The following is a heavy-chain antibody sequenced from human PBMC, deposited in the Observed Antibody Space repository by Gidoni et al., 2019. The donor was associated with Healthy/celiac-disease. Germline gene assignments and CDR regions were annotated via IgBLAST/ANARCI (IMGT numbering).Heavy chain of an antibody. Sequence: QVQLVESGGGVVQPGRSRRRSCSASGFTFSSYAMHWVRQAPGKGLEWVAVISYDGSNKYYADSVKGRFTISRDNSKNTLYLQMNSLRAEDTAVYYCARDRRDGYQRGYYFDYWGQGTLVTVSS. J-gene: IGHJ4*02. D-gene: IGHD5-12*01. CDR2: ISYDGSNK. CDR3: ARDRRDGYQRGYYFDY. V-gene: IGHV3-30-3*01. CDR1: GFTFSSYA.